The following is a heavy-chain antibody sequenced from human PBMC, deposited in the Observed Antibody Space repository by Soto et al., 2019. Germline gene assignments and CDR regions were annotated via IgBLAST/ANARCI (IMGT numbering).Heavy chain of an antibody. CDR3: ATLLAAADAIDV. J-gene: IGHJ3*01. CDR1: GFTFSSYD. CDR2: IGTAGTP. V-gene: IGHV3-13*05. Sequence: GGSLRLSCAASGFTFSSYDMNWVRQATGKGLEWVSAIGTAGTPYYAGSVKGRFTISRENSNNSLYLHMNSLRAGDTAVYYCATLLAAADAIDVWGQGTTVTVSS. D-gene: IGHD3-3*02.